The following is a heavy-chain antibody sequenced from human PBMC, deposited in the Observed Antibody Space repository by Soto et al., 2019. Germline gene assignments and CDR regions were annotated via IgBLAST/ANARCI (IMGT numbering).Heavy chain of an antibody. CDR3: AKDRESGYDLGDYFDY. CDR1: GFTFSSYG. Sequence: QVQLVESGGGVVQPGRSLRLSCAASGFTFSSYGMHWVRQAPGKGLEWVAVISYDGSNKYYADSVKGRFTISRDNSKNTLYLQMNSLGAEDTAVYYCAKDRESGYDLGDYFDYWGQGTLVTVSS. CDR2: ISYDGSNK. V-gene: IGHV3-30*18. J-gene: IGHJ4*02. D-gene: IGHD5-12*01.